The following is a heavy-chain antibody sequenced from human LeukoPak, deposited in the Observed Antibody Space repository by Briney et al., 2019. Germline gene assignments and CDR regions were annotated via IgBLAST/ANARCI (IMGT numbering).Heavy chain of an antibody. D-gene: IGHD5-24*01. J-gene: IGHJ4*02. V-gene: IGHV3-7*01. Sequence: GGSVRLSCVDSGFTFSTSWMAWVRQAPGKGLEWVANIKEDGSEKNYVGSVRGRFTVSRDNAKKSVYLEMNSLRAEDTAVYYCARDRAYNRFDYWGQGTLVTVSS. CDR2: IKEDGSEK. CDR3: ARDRAYNRFDY. CDR1: GFTFSTSW.